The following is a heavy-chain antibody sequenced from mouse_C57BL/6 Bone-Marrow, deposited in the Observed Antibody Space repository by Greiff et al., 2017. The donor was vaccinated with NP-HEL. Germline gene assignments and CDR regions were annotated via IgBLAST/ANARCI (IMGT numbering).Heavy chain of an antibody. CDR3: TRGGTDGFWYFDV. Sequence: VQLKQSGGGLVQPGGSMKLSCAASGFTFSDAWMDWVRQSPEKGLEWVAEIRNKANNHATYYAESVKGRFTISRDDSKSSVYLQMNSLRAEDTGIYYCTRGGTDGFWYFDVWGTGTTVTVSS. V-gene: IGHV6-6*01. CDR1: GFTFSDAW. D-gene: IGHD4-1*01. J-gene: IGHJ1*03. CDR2: IRNKANNHAT.